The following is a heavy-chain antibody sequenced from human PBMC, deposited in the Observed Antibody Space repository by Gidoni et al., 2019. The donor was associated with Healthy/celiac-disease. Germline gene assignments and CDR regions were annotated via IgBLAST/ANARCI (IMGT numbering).Heavy chain of an antibody. V-gene: IGHV3-30*18. CDR1: GFTFSSHG. Sequence: QVQLVESGGGVVQPGRSLRLSCAASGFTFSSHGMHWVRQAPGKGLEWVAVISYDGSNKYYADSVKGRFTISRDNSKNTLYLQMNSLRAEDTAVYYCAKWDILTGYYNFLHALDYWGQGTLVTVSS. J-gene: IGHJ4*02. CDR2: ISYDGSNK. CDR3: AKWDILTGYYNFLHALDY. D-gene: IGHD3-9*01.